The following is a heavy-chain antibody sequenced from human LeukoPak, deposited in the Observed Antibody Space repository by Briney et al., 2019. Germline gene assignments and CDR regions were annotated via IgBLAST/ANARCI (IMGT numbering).Heavy chain of an antibody. CDR2: IDPSGGST. J-gene: IGHJ3*02. CDR1: GYTFTRYY. V-gene: IGHV1-46*01. D-gene: IGHD3-10*01. CDR3: ARESGSAFDI. Sequence: ASVKVSCKASGYTFTRYYMYWVRQAPGQGLEWMGTIDPSGGSTSYAQKFQGRVTMTRDTSTSTGYMELSSLRSEDTAVYYCARESGSAFDIWGQGTMVSVSS.